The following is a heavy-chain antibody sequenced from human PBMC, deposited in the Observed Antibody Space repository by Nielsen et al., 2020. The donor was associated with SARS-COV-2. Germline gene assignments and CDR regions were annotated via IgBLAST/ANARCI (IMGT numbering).Heavy chain of an antibody. CDR1: GGSISSYY. CDR2: IYYSGST. D-gene: IGHD4-11*01. J-gene: IGHJ6*03. V-gene: IGHV4-59*01. Sequence: SETLSLTCTVSGGSISSYYWSWIRQPPGKGLEWIGYIYYSGSTNYNPSLKSRVTISVDTSKNQFSLKLSSVTAADTAVYYCARSKAYYYYYMDVWGKGTTVTVSS. CDR3: ARSKAYYYYYMDV.